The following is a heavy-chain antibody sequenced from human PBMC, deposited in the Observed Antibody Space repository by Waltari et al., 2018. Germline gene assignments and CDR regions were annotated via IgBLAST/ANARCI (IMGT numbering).Heavy chain of an antibody. CDR2: IKPDGSGE. D-gene: IGHD2-15*01. V-gene: IGHV3-7*03. CDR1: GYSFSNYW. CDR3: TRDESADKIDH. J-gene: IGHJ4*02. Sequence: EVQLVESGGGLVQPGGSLRLSCVASGYSFSNYWMSWVRQAPGKGLEWVANIKPDGSGEYYVDFVKGRFIISRDNARNSLYLQMNSLRVEDTAVYYCTRDESADKIDHWGQGTLVTVSS.